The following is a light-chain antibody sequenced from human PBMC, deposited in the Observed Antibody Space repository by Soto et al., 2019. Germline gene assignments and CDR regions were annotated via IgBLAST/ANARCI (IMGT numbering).Light chain of an antibody. CDR2: GAS. Sequence: EIVMTQSPATLSVSPGERATLFCRASQNVGTSLAWYQQIPGQPPRLLIHGASIRATGVPARFTGSGSGTEFTLTISGLQSEDLAVYYCQRHNDWPPWTFGQGTKVDIK. CDR3: QRHNDWPPWT. J-gene: IGKJ1*01. V-gene: IGKV3-15*01. CDR1: QNVGTS.